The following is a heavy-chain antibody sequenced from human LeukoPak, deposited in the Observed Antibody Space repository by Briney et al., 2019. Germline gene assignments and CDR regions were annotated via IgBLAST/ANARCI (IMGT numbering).Heavy chain of an antibody. J-gene: IGHJ4*02. CDR1: GFTFSSHS. CDR3: ARVAVAGTNDY. D-gene: IGHD6-19*01. Sequence: GGSLRLSCAASGFTFSSHSMNWVRQAPGKGLEWVSYISSSSTIYYADSVKGRFTISRDNAKNSLYLQMNSLRAEDTAVYYCARVAVAGTNDYWGQGTLVTVSS. CDR2: ISSSSTI. V-gene: IGHV3-48*01.